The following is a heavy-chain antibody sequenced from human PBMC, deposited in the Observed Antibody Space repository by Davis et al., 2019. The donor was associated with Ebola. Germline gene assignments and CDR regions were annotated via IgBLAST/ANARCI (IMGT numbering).Heavy chain of an antibody. CDR1: GYTLTDYQ. CDR3: AREPTLVAVADRDYYYYGLDV. V-gene: IGHV1-2*02. Sequence: ASVKVSCKASGYTLTDYQMHWVRQAPGQGLEWMGWINPHSGGTKYAQKFQGRVTMTGDTSISTAYLELSSLTSGDSAVYYCAREPTLVAVADRDYYYYGLDVWGQGTTVTVSS. D-gene: IGHD3-10*01. CDR2: INPHSGGT. J-gene: IGHJ6*02.